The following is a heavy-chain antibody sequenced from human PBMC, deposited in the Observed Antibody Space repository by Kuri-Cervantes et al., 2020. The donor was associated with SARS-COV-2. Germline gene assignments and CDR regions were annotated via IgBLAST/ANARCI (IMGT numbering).Heavy chain of an antibody. J-gene: IGHJ3*02. Sequence: SETLSLTCTASGASISSSTYYWGWIRQSPGKGLEWLGSIYESGDTYYSSSLKSRLSLSVDTSKNQFSLKLTSVTAADTAVYYCARLSPPKDAFDIWGQGTMVTVSS. CDR1: GASISSSTYY. CDR3: ARLSPPKDAFDI. V-gene: IGHV4-39*01. CDR2: IYESGDT. D-gene: IGHD3-16*02.